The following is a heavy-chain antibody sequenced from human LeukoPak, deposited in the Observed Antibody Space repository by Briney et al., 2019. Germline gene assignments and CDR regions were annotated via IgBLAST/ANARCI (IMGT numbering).Heavy chain of an antibody. Sequence: GGSLRLSCAASGFTFSDYYMSWIRQAPGKGLEWVSYITSSGSAIYYADSVKGRFTISRDNAKNTAYLQMNSLRDEDTAVYFCARDYAGSPDYWGQGTLVTVSA. J-gene: IGHJ4*02. CDR1: GFTFSDYY. V-gene: IGHV3-11*04. CDR3: ARDYAGSPDY. D-gene: IGHD3-10*01. CDR2: ITSSGSAI.